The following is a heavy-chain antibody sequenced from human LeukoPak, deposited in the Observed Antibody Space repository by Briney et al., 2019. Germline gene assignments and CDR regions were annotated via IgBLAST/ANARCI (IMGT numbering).Heavy chain of an antibody. D-gene: IGHD3-22*01. CDR2: IYYSGST. J-gene: IGHJ6*03. V-gene: IGHV4-59*01. Sequence: ETLSLTCTVAGGSIGRYYWSLIRQPPGKGLEWIGYIYYSGSTNYNPSLKSRVTISVDTSKNQFSLKLSSVTAADTAVYYCARTSSGYYVYYYYYMDVWGKGTTVTISS. CDR3: ARTSSGYYVYYYYYMDV. CDR1: GGSIGRYY.